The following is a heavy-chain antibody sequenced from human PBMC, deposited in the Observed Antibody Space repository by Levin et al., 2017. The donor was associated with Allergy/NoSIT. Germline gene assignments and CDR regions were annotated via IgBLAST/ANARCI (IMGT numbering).Heavy chain of an antibody. Sequence: GGSLRLSCAASGFTFSSYGMHWVRQAPGKGLEWVAVISYDGSNKYYADSVKGRFTISRDNSKNTLYLQMNSLRAEDTAVYYCAKEGYYGSGSLDYWGQGTLVTVSS. CDR1: GFTFSSYG. D-gene: IGHD3-10*01. V-gene: IGHV3-30*18. CDR3: AKEGYYGSGSLDY. J-gene: IGHJ4*02. CDR2: ISYDGSNK.